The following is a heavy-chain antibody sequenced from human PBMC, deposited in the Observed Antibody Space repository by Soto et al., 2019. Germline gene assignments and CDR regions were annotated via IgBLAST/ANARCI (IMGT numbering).Heavy chain of an antibody. D-gene: IGHD2-21*02. Sequence: ASVKVSCKASGYTFSDYYIHWVRQAPGQGLEWMGWINPNSGGTKYAPKFQGGVTMTRDTSITTAYMELSRLKSGDTAVYYCAREPATAKPEGVDFWGQGTLVTVSS. CDR1: GYTFSDYY. J-gene: IGHJ4*02. V-gene: IGHV1-2*02. CDR3: AREPATAKPEGVDF. CDR2: INPNSGGT.